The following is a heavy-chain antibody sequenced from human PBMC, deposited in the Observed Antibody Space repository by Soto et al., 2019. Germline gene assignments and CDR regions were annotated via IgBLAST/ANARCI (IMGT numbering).Heavy chain of an antibody. CDR2: INHSGST. CDR1: GGSFSGYY. D-gene: IGHD3-10*01. J-gene: IGHJ6*03. CDR3: ARGRPPMVRGVIITYYYYMDV. Sequence: PSETLSLTCAVYGGSFSGYYWSWIRQPPGKGLEWIGEINHSGSTNYNPSLKSRVTISVDTSKNQFSLKLSSVTAADTAVYYCARGRPPMVRGVIITYYYYMDVWGKGTTVTVSS. V-gene: IGHV4-34*01.